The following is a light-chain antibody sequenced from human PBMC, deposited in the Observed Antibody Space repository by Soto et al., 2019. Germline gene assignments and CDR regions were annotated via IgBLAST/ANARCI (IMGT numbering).Light chain of an antibody. CDR1: SSDVGGYNY. Sequence: QSVLTQPASVSGSPGQSITISCTGTSSDVGGYNYVSWYQQYPGKAPKLMIYEVSNRPSGVSNRFSGSKSGNTASLTISGLQAEDEADYHCSSYTSSTTLVFGTGIKVTVL. CDR3: SSYTSSTTLV. CDR2: EVS. J-gene: IGLJ1*01. V-gene: IGLV2-14*01.